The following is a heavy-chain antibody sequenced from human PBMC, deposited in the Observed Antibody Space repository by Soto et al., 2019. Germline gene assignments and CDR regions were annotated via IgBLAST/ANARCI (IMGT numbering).Heavy chain of an antibody. J-gene: IGHJ3*01. D-gene: IGHD3-22*01. CDR3: ARDQLYYNDISGRPLNAFDV. CDR2: IGIGSSTK. Sequence: GGSLRLSCAASGFTFRNYGMNWGRQAPGKRLEWCSYIGIGSSTKYYADSVRGRFTISRDNAKNSLYLQMNSLRAEDTAVYYCARDQLYYNDISGRPLNAFDVWGQGTMVTVSS. CDR1: GFTFRNYG. V-gene: IGHV3-48*01.